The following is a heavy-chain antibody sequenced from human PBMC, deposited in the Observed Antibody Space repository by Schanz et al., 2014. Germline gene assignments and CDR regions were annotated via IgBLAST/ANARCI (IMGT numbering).Heavy chain of an antibody. CDR2: ISYHGSEK. CDR3: AKHLYQYNYYGMDV. CDR1: GFSFSDYG. Sequence: QVQLVESGGSVVQPGRSLRLSCAGSGFSFSDYGMHWVRQAPGRGLEWVAVISYHGSEKYYADSVKGRFTISRDNSNNTLYLQMNSLRAEDTAVYYCAKHLYQYNYYGMDVWGQGTTVTVSS. V-gene: IGHV3-30*18. J-gene: IGHJ6*02. D-gene: IGHD2-2*02.